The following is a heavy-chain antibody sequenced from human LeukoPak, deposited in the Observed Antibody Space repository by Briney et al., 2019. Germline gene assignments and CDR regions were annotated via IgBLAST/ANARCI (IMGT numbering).Heavy chain of an antibody. CDR1: GDRVSSDSAA. CDR3: ARVRRDGVYYYYYGMDV. Sequence: SQTLSLTCAISGDRVSSDSAAWNWIRQSPSRGLEWLGRTYYRSKWYNDYAISVKSRITINPDTSKNQFSLRLNSVTPGDTAVYYCARVRRDGVYYYYYGMDVWGQGTTVTVSS. J-gene: IGHJ6*02. D-gene: IGHD3-10*01. CDR2: TYYRSKWYN. V-gene: IGHV6-1*01.